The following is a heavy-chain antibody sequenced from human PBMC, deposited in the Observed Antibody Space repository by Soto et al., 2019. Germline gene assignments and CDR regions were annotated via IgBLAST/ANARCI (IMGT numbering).Heavy chain of an antibody. CDR1: GITFNSYS. CDR2: ISSSSNYI. Sequence: GVSLRLSCAASGITFNSYSMNWFRQAPGKGLEWVSSISSSSNYIYYADSVKGRFTISGDNAKNSLYLQMNSLRAEDTAVFYCVRDSSPTTVTSSHVQDWGRGALVTVSS. D-gene: IGHD4-4*01. V-gene: IGHV3-21*01. CDR3: VRDSSPTTVTSSHVQD. J-gene: IGHJ4*02.